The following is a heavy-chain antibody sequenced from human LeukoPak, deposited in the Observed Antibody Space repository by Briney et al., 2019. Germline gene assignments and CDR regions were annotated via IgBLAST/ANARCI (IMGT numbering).Heavy chain of an antibody. CDR1: GGSISSYY. CDR2: IYTSGST. D-gene: IGHD5-18*01. CDR3: ARDGIQLRLRPGWFDP. Sequence: SETLSLTCTVSGGSISSYYWSWIRQPAGKGLEWIGRIYTSGSTNCNPSLKSRVTMSVDTSKNQFSLKLSSVTAADTAVYYCARDGIQLRLRPGWFDPWGQGTLVTVSS. V-gene: IGHV4-4*07. J-gene: IGHJ5*02.